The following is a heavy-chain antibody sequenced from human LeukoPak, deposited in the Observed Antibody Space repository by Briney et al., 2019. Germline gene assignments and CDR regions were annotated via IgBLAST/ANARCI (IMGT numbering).Heavy chain of an antibody. Sequence: KTSETLSLTCTVSGDSISSGDYYWSWIRQPAGKGLEWIGRIYTSGSTNYNPSLKSRVTMSVDTSKNQFSLKLSSVTAADTAVYYCARERPYYYDSSGRLLHYYYYYMDVWGKGTTVTISS. CDR2: IYTSGST. CDR3: ARERPYYYDSSGRLLHYYYYYMDV. D-gene: IGHD3-22*01. V-gene: IGHV4-61*02. J-gene: IGHJ6*03. CDR1: GDSISSGDYY.